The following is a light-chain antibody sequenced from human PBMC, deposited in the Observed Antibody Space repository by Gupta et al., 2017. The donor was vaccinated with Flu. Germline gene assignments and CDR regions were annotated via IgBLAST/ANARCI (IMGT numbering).Light chain of an antibody. J-gene: IGLJ3*02. Sequence: VTISCAGGSSNIGKNYVSWYQQLPATAPNLLIYENDKRPSGIPDRFSGSKSGTSATLGITGLQTGDEADYYCGTWDDSLYTVVFGGGTKLTVL. V-gene: IGLV1-51*02. CDR1: SSNIGKNY. CDR2: END. CDR3: GTWDDSLYTVV.